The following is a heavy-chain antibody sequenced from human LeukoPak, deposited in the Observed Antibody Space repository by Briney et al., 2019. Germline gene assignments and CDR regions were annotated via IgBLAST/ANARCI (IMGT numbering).Heavy chain of an antibody. D-gene: IGHD3-16*01. V-gene: IGHV1-18*01. CDR3: ARHYVWGSYCHPDY. Sequence: AASVKVSCKASGYTFTSYGISWVRQAPGQGLEWMGWISTYNGNTNYAQKLQGRVTMTTDTSTSTAYMELRSLRSDDTAVYYCARHYVWGSYCHPDYWGQGTLVTLSS. CDR1: GYTFTSYG. CDR2: ISTYNGNT. J-gene: IGHJ4*02.